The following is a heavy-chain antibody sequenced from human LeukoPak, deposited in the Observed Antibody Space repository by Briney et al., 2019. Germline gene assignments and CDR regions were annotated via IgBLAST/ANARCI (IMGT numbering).Heavy chain of an antibody. CDR3: ARGRSYGFDFDS. V-gene: IGHV4-61*01. Sequence: DTQTLPCNVCGLFHNPCRSYWPWISKPRGEGLEWFGYKYYSEKTRYNSSLRSRLTFSLDSPKNQFSLRLTSVTAADTAVYYCARGRSYGFDFDSWGPGTLVIVSS. CDR1: GLFHNPCRSY. CDR2: KYYSEKT. J-gene: IGHJ4*02. D-gene: IGHD5-18*01.